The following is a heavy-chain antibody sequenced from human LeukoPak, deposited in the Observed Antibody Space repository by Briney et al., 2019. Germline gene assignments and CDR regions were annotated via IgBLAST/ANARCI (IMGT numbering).Heavy chain of an antibody. D-gene: IGHD6-19*01. J-gene: IGHJ4*02. V-gene: IGHV4-59*08. CDR2: IYYSGST. CDR1: GGSISSYY. Sequence: PSETLSLTCTVSGGSISSYYWSWIRQPPGKGLEWIGYIYYSGSTNYNPSLKSRVTISVDTSKNQSSLKLSSVTAADTAVYYCARHALAVAGNFDYWGQGTLVTVSS. CDR3: ARHALAVAGNFDY.